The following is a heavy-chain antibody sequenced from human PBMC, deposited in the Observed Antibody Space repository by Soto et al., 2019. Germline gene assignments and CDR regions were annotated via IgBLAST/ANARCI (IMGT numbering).Heavy chain of an antibody. CDR2: VSASGSIT. V-gene: IGHV3-23*01. CDR3: AKGDCSGGRCYRGFDY. D-gene: IGHD2-15*01. J-gene: IGHJ4*02. Sequence: GGSLRLSCSASGVTFSSYDMTWVRQAPGKGLEWVSGVSASGSITSYADSAKGRFTISRDDAKNTVFLQMTGLRAEDTAVYFCAKGDCSGGRCYRGFDYWGKGTLVPDSP. CDR1: GVTFSSYD.